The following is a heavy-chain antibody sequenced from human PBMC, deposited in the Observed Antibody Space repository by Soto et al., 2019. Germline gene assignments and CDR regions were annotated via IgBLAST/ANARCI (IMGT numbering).Heavy chain of an antibody. V-gene: IGHV1-18*01. CDR2: ISAYNGHT. D-gene: IGHD6-19*01. CDR3: ARAVAGPLFSDY. CDR1: GYTFTSYG. J-gene: IGHJ4*02. Sequence: QVQLVQSGAEVKKSGASVKVSCKASGYTFTSYGIIWVRQAPGQGLEWMGWISAYNGHTKYAQKLQGRVTMTTDTSTSTAYMELRSLRSDDTAVYYCARAVAGPLFSDYWGQGTLVTVSS.